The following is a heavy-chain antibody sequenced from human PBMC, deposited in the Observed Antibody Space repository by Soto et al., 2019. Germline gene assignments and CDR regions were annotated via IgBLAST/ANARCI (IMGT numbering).Heavy chain of an antibody. CDR1: GFTFSSYA. CDR3: ATDTAGGSSGWYHYYYGMDV. Sequence: PGGSLRLSCAASGFTFSSYAMSWVRQAPGKGLEWVSAISGSGGSTYYADSVKGRFTISRDNSKNTLYLQMNSLRAEDTAVYYCATDTAGGSSGWYHYYYGMDVWGQGTTVTVSS. D-gene: IGHD6-19*01. J-gene: IGHJ6*02. V-gene: IGHV3-23*01. CDR2: ISGSGGST.